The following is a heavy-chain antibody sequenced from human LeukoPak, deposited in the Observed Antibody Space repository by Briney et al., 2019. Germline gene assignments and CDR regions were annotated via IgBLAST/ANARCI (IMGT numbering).Heavy chain of an antibody. CDR3: ARSRGYSGYEYFDY. CDR1: GFTFDDYG. CDR2: INWNGGST. J-gene: IGHJ4*02. D-gene: IGHD5-12*01. Sequence: GGSLRLSCPASGFTFDDYGMSWVRQAPGKGLEWVSGINWNGGSTGYADSVKGRFTISRDNAKNSLYLQMNSLRAEDTALYYCARSRGYSGYEYFDYWGQGTLVTVSS. V-gene: IGHV3-20*04.